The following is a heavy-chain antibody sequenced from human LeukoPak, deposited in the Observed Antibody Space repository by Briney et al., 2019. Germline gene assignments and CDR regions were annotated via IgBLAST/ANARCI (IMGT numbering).Heavy chain of an antibody. V-gene: IGHV1-18*01. CDR3: ARVIRYSYGYWYFDL. CDR1: GYTFTSYG. Sequence: ASVKVSCKASGYTFTSYGISWVRQAPGQGLEWMGWISVYNGNTNYAQKFQGRVTMTTDTSTSTAYMELRSLRSEDTAVYYCARVIRYSYGYWYFDLWGRGTLVTVSS. J-gene: IGHJ2*01. CDR2: ISVYNGNT. D-gene: IGHD5-18*01.